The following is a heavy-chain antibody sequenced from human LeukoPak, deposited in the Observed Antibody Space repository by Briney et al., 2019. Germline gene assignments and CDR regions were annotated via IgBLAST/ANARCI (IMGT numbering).Heavy chain of an antibody. Sequence: PGGSLRLSCAASGFTFSTYAMTWVRQAPGKGLEWVSAISGSGGSTYYADSVKGRFTISRDNSKNTLYLQMNSLRAEDTAVYYCAKDISVDYYDSSGYYFDYWGQGTLVTVSS. J-gene: IGHJ4*02. CDR2: ISGSGGST. CDR3: AKDISVDYYDSSGYYFDY. D-gene: IGHD3-22*01. V-gene: IGHV3-23*01. CDR1: GFTFSTYA.